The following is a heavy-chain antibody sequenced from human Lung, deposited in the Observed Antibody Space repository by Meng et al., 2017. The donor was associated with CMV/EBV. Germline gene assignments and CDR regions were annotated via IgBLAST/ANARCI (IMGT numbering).Heavy chain of an antibody. CDR1: GGSIRSSTW. CDR3: ARDSGYQQGLDY. D-gene: IGHD6-13*01. CDR2: IYHSGST. V-gene: IGHV4-4*02. Sequence: CAVSGGSIRSSTWWSWVRQPPGKGLEWIGEIYHSGSTNYNPSLKSRVTISVDKSKNQFSLKLSSVTAADTAVYYCARDSGYQQGLDYWGQGTLVTVSS. J-gene: IGHJ4*02.